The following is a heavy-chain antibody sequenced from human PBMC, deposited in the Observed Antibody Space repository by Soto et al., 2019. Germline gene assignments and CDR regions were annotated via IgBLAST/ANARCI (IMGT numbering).Heavy chain of an antibody. D-gene: IGHD3-10*01. J-gene: IGHJ6*02. CDR1: DDSISRNGYF. CDR3: ARGTMLRGPGYYYAMDV. V-gene: IGHV4-31*03. CDR2: IYYSGSS. Sequence: SETLSLTCTVSDDSISRNGYFWTWIRQHPGKGLEWIGYIYYSGSSYYNPSLKSRVIISVDTSKNHFSLNLTAVTAADTAVYYCARGTMLRGPGYYYAMDVWGQGTTVTVSS.